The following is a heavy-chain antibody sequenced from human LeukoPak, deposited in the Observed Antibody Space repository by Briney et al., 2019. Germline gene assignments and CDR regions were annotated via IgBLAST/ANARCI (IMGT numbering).Heavy chain of an antibody. D-gene: IGHD2-15*01. CDR2: INHSGST. V-gene: IGHV4-34*01. Sequence: PSETLSLTCAVYGGSLSGCYWSWIRQPPGKGLEWIGEINHSGSTSYNPSLKSRVTISVDTSKNQFSLKLSSVTAADTAVYYCARGGVGDWGQGTLVTVSS. CDR3: ARGGVGD. J-gene: IGHJ4*02. CDR1: GGSLSGCY.